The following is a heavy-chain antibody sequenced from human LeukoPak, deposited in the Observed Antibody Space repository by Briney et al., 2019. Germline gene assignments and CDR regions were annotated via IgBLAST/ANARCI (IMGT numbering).Heavy chain of an antibody. D-gene: IGHD2-15*01. V-gene: IGHV3-23*01. Sequence: GGSLRLSCAASGFTFSNYAMTWVRQAPGKGLDWVSAISGSGATTYNADSAKGRFTISRDNSKSTLFLQMNSLRAEDTAVYFCTRDSALLGVAFDLWGQGTVVTVSS. J-gene: IGHJ3*01. CDR3: TRDSALLGVAFDL. CDR1: GFTFSNYA. CDR2: ISGSGATT.